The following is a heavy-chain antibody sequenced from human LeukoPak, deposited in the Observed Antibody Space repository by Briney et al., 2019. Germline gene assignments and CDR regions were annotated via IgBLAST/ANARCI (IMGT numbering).Heavy chain of an antibody. J-gene: IGHJ3*02. Sequence: GGSLRLSCAASGFTFSSYAMTWVRQAPGKGLEWVSAISGSGGSTYDADSVEGRFTISRDNSKNTLYLQMNSLRVEDTAVYYCAKRIYYDYVWGSSSGAFDIWGQGTMVTVSS. CDR1: GFTFSSYA. D-gene: IGHD3-16*01. CDR3: AKRIYYDYVWGSSSGAFDI. V-gene: IGHV3-23*01. CDR2: ISGSGGST.